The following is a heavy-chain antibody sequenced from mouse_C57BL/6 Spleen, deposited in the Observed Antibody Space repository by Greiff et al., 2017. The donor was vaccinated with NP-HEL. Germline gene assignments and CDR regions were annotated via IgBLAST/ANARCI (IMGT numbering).Heavy chain of an antibody. J-gene: IGHJ2*01. CDR1: GFTFSNYW. CDR2: IRLKSDNYAT. Sequence: EVKLVESGGGLVQPGGSMKLSCVASGFTFSNYWMNWVRQSPEKGLEWVAQIRLKSDNYATHYAESVKGRFTISSDDSKSSVYLQMNNLRAEDTGIYYCTGGTTVVATSDYWGQGTTLTVSS. V-gene: IGHV6-3*01. CDR3: TGGTTVVATSDY. D-gene: IGHD1-1*01.